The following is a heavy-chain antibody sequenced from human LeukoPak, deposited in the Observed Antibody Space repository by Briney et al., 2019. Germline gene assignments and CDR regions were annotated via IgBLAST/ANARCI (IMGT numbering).Heavy chain of an antibody. CDR2: IYYSGST. V-gene: IGHV4-59*01. D-gene: IGHD2-15*01. J-gene: IGHJ4*02. CDR1: GGSISSYY. Sequence: PSETLSLTCTVSGGSISSYYWSWIRQPPGKGLEWIGYIYYSGSTNYNPSLKSRVTISVDTSKNQFSLKLSSVTAADTAVYYCARGGSWGYCSGGSCSYFDYWGQGTLVTASS. CDR3: ARGGSWGYCSGGSCSYFDY.